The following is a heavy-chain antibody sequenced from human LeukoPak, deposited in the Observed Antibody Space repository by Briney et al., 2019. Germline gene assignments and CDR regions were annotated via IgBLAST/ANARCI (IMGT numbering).Heavy chain of an antibody. CDR2: LYHSGNT. CDR3: ARAAEIGTLGYFQH. CDR1: GYSISSGYY. J-gene: IGHJ1*01. Sequence: SETLSLTCGVSGYSISSGYYWGWIRQPPGKGLEWMGSLYHSGNTYYNPSLKSRVTISVDTSKNQFSLKLSSVTAVDTAVYYCARAAEIGTLGYFQHWGQGTLVTVSS. D-gene: IGHD6-13*01. V-gene: IGHV4-38-2*01.